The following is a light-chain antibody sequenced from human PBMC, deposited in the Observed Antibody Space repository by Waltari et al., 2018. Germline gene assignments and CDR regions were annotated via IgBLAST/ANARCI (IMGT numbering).Light chain of an antibody. Sequence: DIQMTQSPSSLSASVRDRVTITCQASQDISKYLSWYQQKPGKAPKLLVYGASNLETGVPSRFSGSGSRTDFTFTISSLQPEDVATYYWQQYVNLPVTFGQGTKVEIK. CDR1: QDISKY. CDR3: QQYVNLPVT. V-gene: IGKV1-33*01. CDR2: GAS. J-gene: IGKJ1*01.